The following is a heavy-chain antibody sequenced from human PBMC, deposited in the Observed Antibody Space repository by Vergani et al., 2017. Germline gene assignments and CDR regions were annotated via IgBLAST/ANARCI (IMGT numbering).Heavy chain of an antibody. J-gene: IGHJ4*02. D-gene: IGHD3-22*01. Sequence: QVQLVESGGGVGQPGGSLRLSCAASGFTFNSYGMHWVRQAPGKGLEWVAVITYDGSNKYYADSVKGRFTISRDNSKNTLYLQMNSLRAEDTAVYYCAKPNISGLYYFDYWGQGTLVTVSS. V-gene: IGHV3-30*18. CDR3: AKPNISGLYYFDY. CDR1: GFTFNSYG. CDR2: ITYDGSNK.